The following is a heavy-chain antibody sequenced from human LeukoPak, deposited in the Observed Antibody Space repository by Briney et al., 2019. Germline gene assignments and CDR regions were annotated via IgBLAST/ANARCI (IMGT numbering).Heavy chain of an antibody. D-gene: IGHD6-6*01. CDR2: ISYSGST. Sequence: SETLSLTCTASGGSISSYYWSWIRQPPGKGLEWIGYISYSGSTNYNPSLKSRVTISLDTSKNQFSLKLSSVTAADTAVYYCARVVQLTPPPSYYYYYYMVVWGKGTTVTVSS. J-gene: IGHJ6*03. CDR1: GGSISSYY. CDR3: ARVVQLTPPPSYYYYYYMVV. V-gene: IGHV4-59*01.